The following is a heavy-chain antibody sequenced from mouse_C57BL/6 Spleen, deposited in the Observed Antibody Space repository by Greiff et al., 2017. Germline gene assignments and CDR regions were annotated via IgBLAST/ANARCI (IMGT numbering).Heavy chain of an antibody. V-gene: IGHV1-80*01. Sequence: QVVESGAELVKPGASVKISYKASGYAFSSYWMNWVKQRPGKGLEWIGQIYPGDGDTNYNGKFKGKATLTADKSSSTAYMQLSSLTSEDSAVYFCARRSSGYVGAMDYWGQGTSVTVSS. CDR3: ARRSSGYVGAMDY. D-gene: IGHD3-2*02. CDR2: IYPGDGDT. J-gene: IGHJ4*01. CDR1: GYAFSSYW.